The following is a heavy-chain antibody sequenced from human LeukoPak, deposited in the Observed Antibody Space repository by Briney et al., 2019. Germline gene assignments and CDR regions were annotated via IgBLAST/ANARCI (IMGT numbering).Heavy chain of an antibody. CDR2: IIPIFGTA. V-gene: IGHV1-69*13. CDR1: GGTFSSYA. J-gene: IGHJ4*02. CDR3: ARAVVRGLVLYYFDY. Sequence: SVKVSCKASGGTFSSYAISWVRQAPGQGLEWMGGIIPIFGTANYAQKFQGRVTITADESTSTAYMELSSLRSEDTAVYYCARAVVRGLVLYYFDYWGQGTLVTVSS. D-gene: IGHD3-10*01.